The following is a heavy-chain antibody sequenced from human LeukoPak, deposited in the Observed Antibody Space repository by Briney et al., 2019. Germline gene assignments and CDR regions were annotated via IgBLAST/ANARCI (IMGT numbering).Heavy chain of an antibody. Sequence: ASVKVSCKASGYTFTSYGISWVRQAPGQGLEWMGWISAYNGNTNYAQKLQGRVTMTTDTSTSTAYVELRSLRSDDTAVYYCARAYDFWSGPYYYYMDVWGKGTTVTVS. CDR2: ISAYNGNT. D-gene: IGHD3-3*01. J-gene: IGHJ6*03. CDR1: GYTFTSYG. CDR3: ARAYDFWSGPYYYYMDV. V-gene: IGHV1-18*01.